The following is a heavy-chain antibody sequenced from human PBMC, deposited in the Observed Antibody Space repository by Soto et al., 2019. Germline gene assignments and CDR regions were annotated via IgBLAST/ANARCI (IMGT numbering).Heavy chain of an antibody. D-gene: IGHD2-15*01. CDR2: INPSGGST. J-gene: IGHJ4*02. V-gene: IGHV1-46*01. CDR1: GYTFTSYY. Sequence: ASVKVSCKASGYTFTSYYMHWVRQAPGQGLEWMGIINPSGGSTSYAQKFQGRVTMTRDTSTSTAYMELSSLRSEDTAVYYCAREDCSGGSCYPVAPYFDYWGQGTLVTVSS. CDR3: AREDCSGGSCYPVAPYFDY.